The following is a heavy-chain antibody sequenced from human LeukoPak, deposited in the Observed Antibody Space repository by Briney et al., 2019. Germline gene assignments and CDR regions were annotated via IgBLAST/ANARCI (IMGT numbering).Heavy chain of an antibody. CDR1: GFSFGDYG. CDR2: IKPKTEGGTT. D-gene: IGHD2-8*01. Sequence: GRSLRLSCSGSGFSFGDYGINWARQAPGKGLEWVGRIKPKTEGGTTDYAAPVKGRFTISRDDSKNMLFLQMNSLENEDAAVYYCTTLGVMWGQGTLVTVS. V-gene: IGHV3-15*01. J-gene: IGHJ4*02. CDR3: TTLGVM.